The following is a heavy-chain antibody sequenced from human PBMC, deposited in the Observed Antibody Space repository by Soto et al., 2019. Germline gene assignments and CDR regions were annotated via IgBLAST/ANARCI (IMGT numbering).Heavy chain of an antibody. D-gene: IGHD1-20*01. Sequence: ASVKVSCKASGYTFTSYDMHWVRQAPGQRLEWMGWINAGNGNTKYSQKFQGRVTITRDTSASKAYMELSSLRSEDTAVYYCARDKITGTLDYWGQGTPVTVSS. V-gene: IGHV1-3*01. J-gene: IGHJ4*02. CDR1: GYTFTSYD. CDR3: ARDKITGTLDY. CDR2: INAGNGNT.